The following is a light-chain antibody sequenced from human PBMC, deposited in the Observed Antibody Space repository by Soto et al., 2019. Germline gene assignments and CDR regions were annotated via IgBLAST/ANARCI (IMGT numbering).Light chain of an antibody. CDR1: QRVSSTY. J-gene: IGKJ5*01. CDR3: QQYGTSPPT. Sequence: EILLTQSPGTLSLSPGERATLSCRASQRVSSTYLAWYQQKPGQAPRLLIYGASSRATGIPDRFSGSGSGTDFTLTISRLEPEDFAVYYCQQYGTSPPTFGQGTRLEIK. CDR2: GAS. V-gene: IGKV3-20*01.